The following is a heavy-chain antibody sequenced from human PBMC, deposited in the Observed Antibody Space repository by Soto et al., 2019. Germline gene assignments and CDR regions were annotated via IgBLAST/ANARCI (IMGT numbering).Heavy chain of an antibody. Sequence: QVQLVESGGGVVQPGRSLRLSCAASGFTFSSYGMHWVRQAPGKGLEWVAVIWYDGSNKYYADSVKGRFTISRDNSKNTLYLQMNSLRAEDTAVYYCARDHPGSLPSSSWPLPWRNYYYYGMDVWGQGTTVTVSS. V-gene: IGHV3-33*01. J-gene: IGHJ6*02. CDR2: IWYDGSNK. D-gene: IGHD6-13*01. CDR1: GFTFSSYG. CDR3: ARDHPGSLPSSSWPLPWRNYYYYGMDV.